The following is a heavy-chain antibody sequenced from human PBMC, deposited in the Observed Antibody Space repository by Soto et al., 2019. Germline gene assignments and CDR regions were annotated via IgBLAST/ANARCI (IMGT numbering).Heavy chain of an antibody. V-gene: IGHV3-30*14. CDR3: ARDGYSGRSDGFDI. CDR2: ISYDGNSE. J-gene: IGHJ3*02. CDR1: GFTFGAYT. D-gene: IGHD5-12*01. Sequence: QMYLVESGGGVVQPGRSLRLSCAASGFTFGAYTMHWVRQAPGKGLEWVAAISYDGNSERYTDPVKGRFTVSRDNPSDTLYLQMNSLRDEDTAVYYCARDGYSGRSDGFDIWGQGTMVTVSS.